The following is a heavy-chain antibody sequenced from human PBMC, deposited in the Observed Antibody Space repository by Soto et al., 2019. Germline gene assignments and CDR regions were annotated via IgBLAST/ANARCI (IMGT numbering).Heavy chain of an antibody. J-gene: IGHJ6*02. CDR1: GYKFISHS. CDR3: ARGAFCGGAPGCRDMDV. V-gene: IGHV1-18*01. Sequence: QIQLVQSGGEVKKPGASVKVSCKSSGYKFISHSITWVRQAPGQGLEWMGRISAYNGNTNYAQKLQGRVTMTTDTSTNTAYMELRSLRSEDTAVYYCARGAFCGGAPGCRDMDVWGQGTTVNVSS. D-gene: IGHD2-21*01. CDR2: ISAYNGNT.